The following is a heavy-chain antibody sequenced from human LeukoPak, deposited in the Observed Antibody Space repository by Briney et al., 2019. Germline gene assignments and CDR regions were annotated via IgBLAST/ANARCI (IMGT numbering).Heavy chain of an antibody. CDR3: ARDGSGWYSGWFDP. CDR2: IIPSFGTA. CDR1: GYTFTSYV. V-gene: IGHV1-69*13. J-gene: IGHJ5*02. Sequence: GASVKVSCKASGYTFTSYVISWVRQAPGQGLEWMGGIIPSFGTANYAQKFQGRVTITADESTSTAYMELSSLRSEDTAVYYCARDGSGWYSGWFDPWGQGTLVTVSS. D-gene: IGHD6-19*01.